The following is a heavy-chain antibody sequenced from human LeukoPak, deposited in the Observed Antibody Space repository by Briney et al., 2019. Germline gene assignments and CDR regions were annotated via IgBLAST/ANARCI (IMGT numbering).Heavy chain of an antibody. J-gene: IGHJ6*04. CDR2: HSGSGGST. D-gene: IGHD2-15*01. V-gene: IGHV3-23*01. Sequence: GGSLRLSCAPSGVPLSIHVMSCVRPPRGKGLEWVSTHSGSGGSTYYADPVKGRFTISRDNYKNTLYMQMNSLRAEDTAVYYCAKMSGYCSDGSCYYYGMDVWGKGTTVTVSS. CDR3: AKMSGYCSDGSCYYYGMDV. CDR1: GVPLSIHV.